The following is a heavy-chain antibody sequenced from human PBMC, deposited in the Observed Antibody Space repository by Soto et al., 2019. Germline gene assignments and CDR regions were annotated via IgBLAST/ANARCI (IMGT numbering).Heavy chain of an antibody. V-gene: IGHV3-33*01. CDR3: ARAHYYYDSSGYYYTEYYYYGMDV. CDR2: IWYDGSNK. D-gene: IGHD3-22*01. CDR1: GFTFSSYG. Sequence: PWGSLRLSCAASGFTFSSYGMNWVRQAPGKGLEWVAVIWYDGSNKYYADSVKGRFTISRDNSKNTLYLQMNSLRAEDTAVYYCARAHYYYDSSGYYYTEYYYYGMDVWGQGTTVTVSS. J-gene: IGHJ6*02.